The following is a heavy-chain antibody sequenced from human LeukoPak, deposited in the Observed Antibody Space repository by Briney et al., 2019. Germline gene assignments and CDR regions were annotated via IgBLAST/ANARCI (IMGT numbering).Heavy chain of an antibody. CDR1: GFTVSSNS. CDR3: AKLDYSYGHDANFDY. D-gene: IGHD5-18*01. V-gene: IGHV3-53*01. CDR2: IYSDNT. Sequence: PGGSLRLSCTVSGFTVSSNSMSWVRQAPGKGLEWVSFIYSDNTHYSDSVKGRFTISRDNSKNTLYLQMNSLRAEDTAVYYCAKLDYSYGHDANFDYWGQGTLATVSS. J-gene: IGHJ4*02.